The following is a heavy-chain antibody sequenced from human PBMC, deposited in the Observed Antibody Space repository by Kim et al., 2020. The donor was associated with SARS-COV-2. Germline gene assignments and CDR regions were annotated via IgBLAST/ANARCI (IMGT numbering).Heavy chain of an antibody. CDR2: IIPILGIA. D-gene: IGHD3-22*01. Sequence: SVKVSCKASGGTFSSYAISWVRQAPGQGLEWMGRIIPILGIANYAQKFQGRVTITADKSTSTAYMELSSLRSEDTAVYYCARLSGDSSVEPHFDYWGQGTLVTVSS. CDR1: GGTFSSYA. V-gene: IGHV1-69*04. J-gene: IGHJ4*02. CDR3: ARLSGDSSVEPHFDY.